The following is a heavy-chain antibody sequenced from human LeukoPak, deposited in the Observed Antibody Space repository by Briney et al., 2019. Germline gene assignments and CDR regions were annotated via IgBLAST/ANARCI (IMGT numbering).Heavy chain of an antibody. CDR2: IYYSGST. V-gene: IGHV4-39*01. J-gene: IGHJ6*02. Sequence: ASGTLSLTCTVSGGSISSSSYYWGWIRQPPGKGLEWIGSIYYSGSTYYNPSLKSRVTISVDTSKNQFSLKLSSVTAADTAVYYCARVPNYYDSSGYYTPFPYYYYYYGMDVWGQGTTVTVSS. D-gene: IGHD3-22*01. CDR1: GGSISSSSYY. CDR3: ARVPNYYDSSGYYTPFPYYYYYYGMDV.